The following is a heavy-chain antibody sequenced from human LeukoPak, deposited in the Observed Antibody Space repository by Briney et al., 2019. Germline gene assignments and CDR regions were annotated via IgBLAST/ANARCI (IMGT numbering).Heavy chain of an antibody. CDR2: IIPIFGTA. J-gene: IGHJ6*02. Sequence: ASVKVSCKASGGTFSSYAISWVRQAPGQGLEWMGGIIPIFGTANYAQKFQGRVTITADESTSTAYMELSSLRSEDTAVYCCARTYDSSGYFSYYYYYGMDVWGQGTTVTVSS. V-gene: IGHV1-69*01. CDR3: ARTYDSSGYFSYYYYYGMDV. CDR1: GGTFSSYA. D-gene: IGHD3-22*01.